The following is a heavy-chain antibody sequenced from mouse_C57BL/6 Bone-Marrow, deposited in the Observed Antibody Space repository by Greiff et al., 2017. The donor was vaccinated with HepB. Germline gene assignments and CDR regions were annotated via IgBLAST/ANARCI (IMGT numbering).Heavy chain of an antibody. CDR2: INPSSGYT. CDR1: GYTFTSYW. CDR3: ASEDYYGSSLYYYAMDY. V-gene: IGHV1-7*01. Sequence: VQLVESGAELAKPGASVKLSCKASGYTFTSYWMHWVKQRPGQGLEWIGYINPSSGYTKYNQKFKDKATLTADKSSSTAYMQLSSLTYEDSAVYYCASEDYYGSSLYYYAMDYWGQGTSVTVSS. D-gene: IGHD1-1*01. J-gene: IGHJ4*01.